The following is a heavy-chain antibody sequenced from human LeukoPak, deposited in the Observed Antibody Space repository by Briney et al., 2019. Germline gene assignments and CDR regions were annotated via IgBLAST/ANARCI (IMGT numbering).Heavy chain of an antibody. CDR3: ARERDGRFFDY. CDR2: INQEGSEK. J-gene: IGHJ4*02. V-gene: IGHV3-7*01. D-gene: IGHD5-24*01. CDR1: GLIFRSYW. Sequence: GGSLRLSCEVSGLIFRSYWMSWVRQAPGKGLEWVANINQEGSEKYFEDSVKGRFTISRDNAMNSLHLQMNTLRAEDTAVYYCARERDGRFFDYWGQGTLVTVSS.